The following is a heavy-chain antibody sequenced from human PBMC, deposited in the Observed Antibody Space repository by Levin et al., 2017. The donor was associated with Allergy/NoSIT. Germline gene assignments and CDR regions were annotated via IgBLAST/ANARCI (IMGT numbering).Heavy chain of an antibody. CDR2: IYHSGTT. CDR1: GGSVSSDSFY. J-gene: IGHJ5*02. CDR3: ARISSGYCSAARCYSGFDT. Sequence: SQTLSLTCSVSGGSVSSDSFYWHWIRQTAGKGLEWIGRIYHSGTTNYNPSLKSRVSISLDMSKNVFSLNVRSVTAADTAMYYCARISSGYCSAARCYSGFDTWGQGLLVTVSS. D-gene: IGHD2-15*01. V-gene: IGHV4-61*02.